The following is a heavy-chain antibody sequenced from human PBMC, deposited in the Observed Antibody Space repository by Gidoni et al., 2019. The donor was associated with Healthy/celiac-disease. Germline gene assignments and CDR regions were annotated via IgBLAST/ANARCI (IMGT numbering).Heavy chain of an antibody. CDR2: SYNSGGT. CDR1: VGSISSYY. Sequence: QVQRQRSGPGLVTPSETRSLTGAGAVGSISSYYWSWIRQPPVKGLDWIGYSYNSGGTNYNPSLKSRVTISVDTSKNQFSLKLSSVTAADTAVYYCARLKSSSVWGAFDIWGQGTTVTVSS. J-gene: IGHJ3*02. D-gene: IGHD3-16*01. V-gene: IGHV4-59*01. CDR3: ARLKSSSVWGAFDI.